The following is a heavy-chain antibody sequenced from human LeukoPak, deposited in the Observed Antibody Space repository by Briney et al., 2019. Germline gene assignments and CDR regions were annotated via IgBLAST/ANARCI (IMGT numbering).Heavy chain of an antibody. J-gene: IGHJ4*02. V-gene: IGHV3-64D*06. Sequence: PGGSLRLSCSASGFTFSSYAMHWVRQAPGKGLEHVSAINNDGGRTYYGDSVKGRFTISRDNSKNTLYLQMSNLRAEDTAIYFCVKVAAVAPVGVDFWGQGTLVTVST. CDR2: INNDGGRT. CDR1: GFTFSSYA. D-gene: IGHD2-2*01. CDR3: VKVAAVAPVGVDF.